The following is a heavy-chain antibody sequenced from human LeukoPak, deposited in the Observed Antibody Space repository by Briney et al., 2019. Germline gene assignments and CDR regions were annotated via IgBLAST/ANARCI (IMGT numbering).Heavy chain of an antibody. D-gene: IGHD3-9*01. CDR3: ARPNDILTGYYNGYAFDI. J-gene: IGHJ3*02. CDR2: IYTSGST. CDR1: GGSISSYY. Sequence: PSETLSLTCTVSGGSISSYYWSWIRQPAGKGLEWIGRIYTSGSTNYNPSLKSRVTMSVDTSKNQFSLKLSSVTAADTAVYYCARPNDILTGYYNGYAFDIWGQGTMVTVSS. V-gene: IGHV4-4*07.